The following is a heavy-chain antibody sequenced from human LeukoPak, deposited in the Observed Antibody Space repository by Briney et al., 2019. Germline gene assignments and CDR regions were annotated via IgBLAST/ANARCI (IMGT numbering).Heavy chain of an antibody. J-gene: IGHJ4*02. Sequence: GGSLRLSCAASGFTFSSYSMNWVRQAPGKGLEWVSSISSSSYIYYEDSVKSRFTISRDNAKNSLYLQMNSLRAEDTAVYYCARFGYGTMIVVWDQGTLVTVYS. V-gene: IGHV3-21*01. CDR1: GFTFSSYS. CDR3: ARFGYGTMIVV. D-gene: IGHD3-22*01. CDR2: ISSSSYI.